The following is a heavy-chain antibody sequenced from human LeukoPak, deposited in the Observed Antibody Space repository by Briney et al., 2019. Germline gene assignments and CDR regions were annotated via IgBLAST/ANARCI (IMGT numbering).Heavy chain of an antibody. CDR2: INPNSGGT. CDR3: ATLAYYDFWSGSCYYGMDV. CDR1: GYTFTGYY. J-gene: IGHJ6*02. D-gene: IGHD3-3*01. Sequence: ASVKVSCKASGYTFTGYYMHWVRQAPGQGLEWMGWINPNSGGTNYAQKFQGRVTMTRDTSISTAYMELSRLRSDDTAVYYCATLAYYDFWSGSCYYGMDVWGQGTTVTVSS. V-gene: IGHV1-2*02.